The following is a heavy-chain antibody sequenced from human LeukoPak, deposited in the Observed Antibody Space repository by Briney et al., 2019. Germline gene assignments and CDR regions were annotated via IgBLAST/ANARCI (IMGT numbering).Heavy chain of an antibody. D-gene: IGHD1-26*01. CDR1: GGSFSGYY. CDR2: INHSGST. J-gene: IGHJ4*02. V-gene: IGHV4-34*01. CDR3: ARGWRWATRGLDY. Sequence: SQSLSLTCAVYGGSFSGYYWSWIRQPPGKGLEWIGGINHSGSTNYNPSLKSRVTISVDTSKNQFSLKLSSVTAADTAVYYCARGWRWATRGLDYWGQGTLVTVSS.